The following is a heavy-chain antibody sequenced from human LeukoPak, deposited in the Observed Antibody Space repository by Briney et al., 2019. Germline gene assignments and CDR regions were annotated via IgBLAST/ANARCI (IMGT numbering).Heavy chain of an antibody. Sequence: PSETLSLTCTVSGGSISSSSYYWGWIRQPPGKGLEWIGSIYYSGSTYYNPSLKSRVTISVDTSKNQFSLKLSSVTAADTAVYYCARRLRTIAAAGKGHFDYWGQGTLVTVS. D-gene: IGHD6-13*01. CDR3: ARRLRTIAAAGKGHFDY. V-gene: IGHV4-39*01. J-gene: IGHJ4*02. CDR1: GGSISSSSYY. CDR2: IYYSGST.